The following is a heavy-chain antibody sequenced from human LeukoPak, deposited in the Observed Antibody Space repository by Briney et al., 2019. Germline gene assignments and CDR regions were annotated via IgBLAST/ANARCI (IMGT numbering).Heavy chain of an antibody. J-gene: IGHJ4*02. Sequence: SETLSLTCTVSGGSISNYYWSWIRQPPGKGLEWIGYIYYSGSSNYNPSLKSRVTISVDTSKNQFSLKVSSVTAADTAVYYCASADGYKIDYWGQGTLVTVSS. CDR2: IYYSGSS. CDR1: GGSISNYY. V-gene: IGHV4-59*12. CDR3: ASADGYKIDY. D-gene: IGHD5-24*01.